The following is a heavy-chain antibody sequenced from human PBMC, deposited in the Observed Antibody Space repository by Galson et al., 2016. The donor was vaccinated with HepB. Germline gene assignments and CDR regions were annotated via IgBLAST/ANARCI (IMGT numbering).Heavy chain of an antibody. Sequence: SVKVSCKASGGTFNKFAFNWVRQAPGQGLEWMGGVIPIFATTNYAQNFQGRITITADESTSTSYMELSSLRCEDTAVYYCASGGSWDYDGIGYQFDYWGQGTLVTISS. CDR3: ASGGSWDYDGIGYQFDY. CDR1: GGTFNKFA. CDR2: VIPIFATT. V-gene: IGHV1-69*13. J-gene: IGHJ4*02. D-gene: IGHD3-22*01.